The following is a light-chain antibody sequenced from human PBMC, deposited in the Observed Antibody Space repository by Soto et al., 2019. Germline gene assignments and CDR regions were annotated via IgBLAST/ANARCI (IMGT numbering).Light chain of an antibody. CDR2: CAS. V-gene: IGKV3-15*01. Sequence: EIVMTQSPATLSVSPGERATLSCRASQSVGTYLAWYQQKPGQTPRLLIFCASTRATGIPARFSGSGSGSEFTLTISSLQSEDFAVYSCQQYSVWPLVTFGGGTKVEIK. CDR3: QQYSVWPLVT. J-gene: IGKJ4*01. CDR1: QSVGTY.